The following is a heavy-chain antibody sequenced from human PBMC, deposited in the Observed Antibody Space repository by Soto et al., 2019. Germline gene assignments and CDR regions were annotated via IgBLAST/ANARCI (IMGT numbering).Heavy chain of an antibody. CDR1: GFTFSSYS. CDR3: ARVGGYSSSYYYYYMDV. Sequence: GGSLRLSCAASGFTFSSYSMNWVRQAPGKGLEWVSSISSSSSYIYYADSVKGRFTISRDNAKNSLYLQMNSLRAEDTAVYYCARVGGYSSSYYYYYMDVWGKGTTVTVSS. D-gene: IGHD6-6*01. V-gene: IGHV3-21*01. CDR2: ISSSSSYI. J-gene: IGHJ6*03.